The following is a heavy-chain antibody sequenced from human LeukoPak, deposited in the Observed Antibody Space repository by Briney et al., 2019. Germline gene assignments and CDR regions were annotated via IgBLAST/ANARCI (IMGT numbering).Heavy chain of an antibody. V-gene: IGHV1-2*04. J-gene: IGHJ3*02. Sequence: GASVKVSCKASGYTFTGYYMHWVRQAPGQGLEWMGWINPNSGGTNYAQKFQGWVTMTRDTSISTAYMELSRLRSDDTAVYYCARSRPIYYGSGSYYNRDAFDIWGQGTMVTVSS. D-gene: IGHD3-10*01. CDR3: ARSRPIYYGSGSYYNRDAFDI. CDR1: GYTFTGYY. CDR2: INPNSGGT.